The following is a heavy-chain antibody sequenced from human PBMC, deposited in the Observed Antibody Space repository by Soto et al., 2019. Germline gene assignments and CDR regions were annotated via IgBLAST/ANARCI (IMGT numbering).Heavy chain of an antibody. V-gene: IGHV3-23*01. J-gene: IGHJ4*02. CDR1: GFTFSSYA. D-gene: IGHD2-15*01. CDR3: AKEGYCSGGSCYFRTYYFDY. Sequence: GGSLRLSCAASGFTFSSYAMSWVRQAPGKGLEWVSAISGSGGSTYYADSVKGRFTISRDNSKNTLYLQMNSLRAEDTAVYYCAKEGYCSGGSCYFRTYYFDYWGQGTLVTVSS. CDR2: ISGSGGST.